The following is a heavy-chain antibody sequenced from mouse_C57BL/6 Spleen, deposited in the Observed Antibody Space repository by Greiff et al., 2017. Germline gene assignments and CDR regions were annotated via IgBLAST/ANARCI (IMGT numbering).Heavy chain of an antibody. CDR2: FHPYNDDT. CDR1: GYTFTTYP. D-gene: IGHD3-2*02. CDR3: ARVTQAKGYYAMDY. V-gene: IGHV1-47*01. J-gene: IGHJ4*01. Sequence: QVQLQQSGAELVKPGASVKMSCKASGYTFTTYPIEWMKQNPGKSLEWIGNFHPYNDDTKYNEKFKGKATLTVEKSSSTVYLELSRLTADDAAVYYCARVTQAKGYYAMDYWGQGTSVTVSS.